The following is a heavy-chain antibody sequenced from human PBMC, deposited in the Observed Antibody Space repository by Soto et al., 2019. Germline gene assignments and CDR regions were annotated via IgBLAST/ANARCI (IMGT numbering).Heavy chain of an antibody. V-gene: IGHV1-18*01. Sequence: QVQLVQSGAEVKKTGASVKVSCKASGYSFRSHGISWMRQAPGQGLEWMGWISAYNGNTNYAQKLQGRVTMTTDTTTNTAYMELRSLRSDATAMYYCARFEYRSTDPLGYAFDIWGQGTMVTVSS. D-gene: IGHD6-6*01. J-gene: IGHJ3*02. CDR1: GYSFRSHG. CDR3: ARFEYRSTDPLGYAFDI. CDR2: ISAYNGNT.